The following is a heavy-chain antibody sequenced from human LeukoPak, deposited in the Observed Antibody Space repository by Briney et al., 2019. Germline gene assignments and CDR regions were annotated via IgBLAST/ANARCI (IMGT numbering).Heavy chain of an antibody. Sequence: GGFLRLSCAASGFTFSNARMVWVRQAPGKGLEWVGRIKSKTDGGTTDYAAPVKGRFTISRDDSKNTLYLQMNSLKTEDTAVYYCTTDQGTPYSSSSGLWYWGQGTLVTVSS. CDR2: IKSKTDGGTT. CDR3: TTDQGTPYSSSSGLWY. V-gene: IGHV3-15*01. J-gene: IGHJ4*02. D-gene: IGHD6-13*01. CDR1: GFTFSNAR.